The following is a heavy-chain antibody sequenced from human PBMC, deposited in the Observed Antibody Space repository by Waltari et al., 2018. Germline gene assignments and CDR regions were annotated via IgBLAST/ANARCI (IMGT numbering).Heavy chain of an antibody. J-gene: IGHJ3*01. V-gene: IGHV3-53*03. CDR1: GFTVNSNY. CDR2: VYVTGNT. D-gene: IGHD2-15*01. CDR3: ARRLVVAGTLDVFDL. Sequence: EVQLVESGGDLIQPGGSMRLSCAASGFTVNSNYINWVRQSPGKGLEWVSVVYVTGNTDYAASVKGRGNTSRDNSKNTVYLQMDSLRVEDTAMYYCARRLVVAGTLDVFDLWGQGTRVIV.